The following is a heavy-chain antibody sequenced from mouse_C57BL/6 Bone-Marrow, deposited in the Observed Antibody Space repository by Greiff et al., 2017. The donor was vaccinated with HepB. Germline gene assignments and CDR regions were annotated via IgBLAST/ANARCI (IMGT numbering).Heavy chain of an antibody. J-gene: IGHJ4*01. CDR2: ISDGGSYT. CDR3: AREALFITTVVAN. V-gene: IGHV5-4*01. Sequence: EVMLVESGGGLVKPGGSLKLSCAASGFTFSSYAMSWVRQTPEKRLEWVATISDGGSYTYYPDNVKGRFTISRDNAKNNLYLQMSHLKSEDTAMYYCAREALFITTVVANWGQGTSVTVSS. CDR1: GFTFSSYA. D-gene: IGHD1-1*01.